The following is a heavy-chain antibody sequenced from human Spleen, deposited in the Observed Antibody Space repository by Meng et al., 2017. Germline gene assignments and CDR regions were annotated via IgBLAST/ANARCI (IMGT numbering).Heavy chain of an antibody. D-gene: IGHD4-11*01. J-gene: IGHJ4*02. CDR1: GWSFSDYY. V-gene: IGHV4-34*01. CDR2: INHSGST. CDR3: ARGPTTMAHDFDY. Sequence: QGLLQHGGAGLLKPSDTLSLTCVVSGWSFSDYYLSWIRQPPGKGLEWIGEINHSGSTNYNPSLESRATISVDTSQNNLSLKLSSVTAADSAVYYCARGPTTMAHDFDYWGQGTLVTVSS.